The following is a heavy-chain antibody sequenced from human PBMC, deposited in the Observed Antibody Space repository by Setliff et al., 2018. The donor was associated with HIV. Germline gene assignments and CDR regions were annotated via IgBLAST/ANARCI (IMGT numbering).Heavy chain of an antibody. CDR3: ARGQFRLRPDSLDL. Sequence: GGSLRLSCEGSGFTFSVYGMHWVRQAPGKGLEWVAVIWYDGGRKHYADSVKGRFTISRDDSSNTLYPQLNSLRAEDTAIYYCARGQFRLRPDSLDLWGQGTLVTVSS. D-gene: IGHD2-21*01. CDR1: GFTFSVYG. J-gene: IGHJ3*01. CDR2: IWYDGGRK. V-gene: IGHV3-33*01.